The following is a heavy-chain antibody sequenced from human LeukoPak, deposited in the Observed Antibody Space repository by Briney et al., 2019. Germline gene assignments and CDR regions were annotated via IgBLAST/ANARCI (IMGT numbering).Heavy chain of an antibody. CDR3: AREGYNWNYYSADYYMDV. CDR2: INHSGST. Sequence: SETLSLTCAVYGGSLSGYYWRWIREPPGKGLEWIGEINHSGSTNYNPSLKSRVTISVDTSKNQFSLKLSSVTAADTAVYYCAREGYNWNYYSADYYMDVWGKGTTVTVSS. CDR1: GGSLSGYY. D-gene: IGHD1-7*01. J-gene: IGHJ6*03. V-gene: IGHV4-34*01.